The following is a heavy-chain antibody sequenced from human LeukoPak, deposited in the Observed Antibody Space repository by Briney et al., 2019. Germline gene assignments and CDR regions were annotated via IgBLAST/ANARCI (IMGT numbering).Heavy chain of an antibody. CDR1: GGSISSYY. CDR3: ARESMGSSHAFDI. CDR2: TYYSGST. V-gene: IGHV4-59*01. J-gene: IGHJ3*02. Sequence: PSETLSLTCTVSGGSISSYYWSWIRQPPGKGLEWIGYTYYSGSTNYNPSLKSRVTISVDTSKNQFSLKLSSVTAADTAVYYCARESMGSSHAFDIWGQGTMVTVSS. D-gene: IGHD2/OR15-2a*01.